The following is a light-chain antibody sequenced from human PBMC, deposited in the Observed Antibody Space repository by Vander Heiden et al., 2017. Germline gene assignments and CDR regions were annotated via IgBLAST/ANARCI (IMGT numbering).Light chain of an antibody. J-gene: IGKJ1*01. CDR1: QSLLYGSNNDFH. CDR3: HQYHTPPWT. CDR2: SAS. V-gene: IGKV4-1*01. Sequence: DIVMTQSPDSLAVSLGERATINCKSSQSLLYGSNNDFHLAWYQQKPGQSPKLLIYSASTRESGVPDRFSGSGSGTDFTLAITSLKAEDVAVYFCHQYHTPPWTFGQGTKVEIK.